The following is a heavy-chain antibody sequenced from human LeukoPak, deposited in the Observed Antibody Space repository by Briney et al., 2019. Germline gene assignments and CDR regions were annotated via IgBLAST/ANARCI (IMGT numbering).Heavy chain of an antibody. Sequence: ASVKVSSKASGYTFTSYDINWVRQATGQGLEWMGIINPSGGSTSYAQKFQGRVTMTRDTSTSTVYMELSSLRSEDTAVYYCARSHCSSTSCPEYFQHWGQGTLVTVSS. J-gene: IGHJ1*01. V-gene: IGHV1-46*01. D-gene: IGHD2-2*01. CDR2: INPSGGST. CDR3: ARSHCSSTSCPEYFQH. CDR1: GYTFTSYD.